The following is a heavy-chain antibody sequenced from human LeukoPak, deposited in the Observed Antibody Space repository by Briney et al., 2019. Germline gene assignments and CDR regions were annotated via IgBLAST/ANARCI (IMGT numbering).Heavy chain of an antibody. D-gene: IGHD3-22*01. V-gene: IGHV4-38-2*02. CDR1: GYSISSGYH. CDR3: ARTTYYYDSSGYPLPPDY. J-gene: IGHJ4*02. Sequence: SETLSLTCTVSGYSISSGYHWGWIRQPPGKGLEWIGSIYRSGSTYYKPSLKSRVTISVDTSKNQFSLKLSSVTAADTAVYYCARTTYYYDSSGYPLPPDYWGQGILVTVSS. CDR2: IYRSGST.